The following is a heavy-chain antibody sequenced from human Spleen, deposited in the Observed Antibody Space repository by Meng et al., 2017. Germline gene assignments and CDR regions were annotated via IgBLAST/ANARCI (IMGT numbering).Heavy chain of an antibody. CDR1: GYSFTSYW. D-gene: IGHD3-22*01. CDR3: ARQYYYDSSGYYYYYYGMDV. J-gene: IGHJ6*02. Sequence: KVSCKGSGYSFTSYWIGWVRQMPGKGLEWMGIIYPGDSDTRYSPSFQGQVTISADKSISTAYLQWGSLKASDTAMYYRARQYYYDSSGYYYYYYGMDVWGQGTTVTVSS. CDR2: IYPGDSDT. V-gene: IGHV5-51*01.